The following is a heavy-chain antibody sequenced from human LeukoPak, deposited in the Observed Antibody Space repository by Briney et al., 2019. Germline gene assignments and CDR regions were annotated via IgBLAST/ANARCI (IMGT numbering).Heavy chain of an antibody. J-gene: IGHJ4*02. CDR1: GFTFSSYA. CDR2: ISASGGTT. CDR3: AKGDVLPSYPTFDY. D-gene: IGHD3-9*01. V-gene: IGHV3-23*01. Sequence: GGSLRLSCAASGFTFSSYALSWVRQAPGKGVEGVSVISASGGTTYYADSVKGRFTISRDTSKDTVYLQMHSLRAEDTAVYYCAKGDVLPSYPTFDYWGQGTLVTVSS.